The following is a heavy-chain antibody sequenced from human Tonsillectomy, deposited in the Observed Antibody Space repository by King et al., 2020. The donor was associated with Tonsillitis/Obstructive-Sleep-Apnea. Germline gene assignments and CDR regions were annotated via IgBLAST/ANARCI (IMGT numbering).Heavy chain of an antibody. Sequence: QLVQSGGGVVQPGRSLRLSCAASGFTFTSYAMHWVRQAPGKGLEWVAVISYDGRNKYYADSVKGRFTISRDNSKNTLYLQMNSLRADDTAVYYCARGPLVVVINEYYMDVWGKGTTVTLSS. CDR3: ARGPLVVVINEYYMDV. D-gene: IGHD3-22*01. CDR2: ISYDGRNK. J-gene: IGHJ6*03. V-gene: IGHV3-30*04. CDR1: GFTFTSYA.